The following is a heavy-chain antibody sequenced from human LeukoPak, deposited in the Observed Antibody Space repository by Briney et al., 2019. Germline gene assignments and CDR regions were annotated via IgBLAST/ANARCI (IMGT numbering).Heavy chain of an antibody. Sequence: GSMRLSCAASGFTFSSYAMSWVRQAPGKGLEWVSAISGSGGSTYYADSVKGRFTISRDNSKNTLDLEMNSLRAEDTAVYYCAKDVGGYYFTYWSGCFDHWGQGTLVTVSS. CDR2: ISGSGGST. V-gene: IGHV3-23*01. CDR3: AKDVGGYYFTYWSGCFDH. CDR1: GFTFSSYA. J-gene: IGHJ4*02. D-gene: IGHD3-10*01.